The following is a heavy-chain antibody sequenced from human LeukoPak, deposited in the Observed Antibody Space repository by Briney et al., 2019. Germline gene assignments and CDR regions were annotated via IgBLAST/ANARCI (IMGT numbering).Heavy chain of an antibody. J-gene: IGHJ4*02. CDR1: GFTFSSYG. Sequence: PGGSLRLSCAASGFTFSSYGMHWVPQAPGKGLEWVAVIWYDGSNKYYADSVKGRFTISRDNSKNTLYLQMNSLRAEDTAVYYCARGPFGVVIRYYFDYWGQGTLVTVSS. CDR2: IWYDGSNK. D-gene: IGHD3-3*01. V-gene: IGHV3-33*01. CDR3: ARGPFGVVIRYYFDY.